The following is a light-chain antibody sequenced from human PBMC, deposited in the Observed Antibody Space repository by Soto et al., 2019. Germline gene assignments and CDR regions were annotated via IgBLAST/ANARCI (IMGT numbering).Light chain of an antibody. V-gene: IGLV1-36*01. CDR3: AAGDDSLNGVV. Sequence: QPVLTQPPSVSEAPRQRVTISCSGSSSNIGNNAVNWYQQLPGKAPKLLIYYDDLLPSGVSDRFSGSKSGTSASLAISGLQSDDEADYYCAAGDDSLNGVVFGGGTQLTVL. CDR2: YDD. CDR1: SSNIGNNA. J-gene: IGLJ2*01.